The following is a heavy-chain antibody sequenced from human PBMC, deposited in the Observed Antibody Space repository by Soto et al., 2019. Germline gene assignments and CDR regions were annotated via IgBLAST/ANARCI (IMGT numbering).Heavy chain of an antibody. J-gene: IGHJ4*02. D-gene: IGHD3-22*01. CDR1: GGSISSYY. V-gene: IGHV4-59*01. CDR2: IYYSGST. CDR3: ARDSGSSGYAHFDY. Sequence: QVQLQESGPGLVKPSETLSLTCTVSGGSISSYYWRWIRQPPGKGLEWIGYIYYSGSTNYNPSLKSRVTISVDTSKNQVSLKLSSVTAADTAVYYCARDSGSSGYAHFDYWGQGTLVTVSS.